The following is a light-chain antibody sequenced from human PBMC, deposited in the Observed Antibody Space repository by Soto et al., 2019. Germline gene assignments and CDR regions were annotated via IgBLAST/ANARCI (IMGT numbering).Light chain of an antibody. CDR3: KQYDSYPWT. Sequence: DIQMTQSPSTLCAFVGDRVTITCRASQRISSWLAWYQQKPGEGPKFLIYDGSTLESGVPARFSGSGSGTEFNLTLSILQPDDFGTYFCKQYDSYPWTFGQGTKVDTK. J-gene: IGKJ1*01. CDR2: DGS. V-gene: IGKV1-5*01. CDR1: QRISSW.